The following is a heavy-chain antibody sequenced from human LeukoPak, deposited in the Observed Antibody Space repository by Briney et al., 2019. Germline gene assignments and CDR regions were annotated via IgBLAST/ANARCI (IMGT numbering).Heavy chain of an antibody. V-gene: IGHV3-30*18. CDR1: GVTVSTTY. J-gene: IGHJ4*02. CDR3: AKDNVAAAGRYFAY. Sequence: PGGSHRLSCAASGVTVSTTYMSWVRQAPGKGLGWVALISYDGRNKYFAASVKGPFTISRDNSKNTLYLQMHRLRAEDTAVYYCAKDNVAAAGRYFAYCGQGTLVTVSS. D-gene: IGHD6-13*01. CDR2: ISYDGRNK.